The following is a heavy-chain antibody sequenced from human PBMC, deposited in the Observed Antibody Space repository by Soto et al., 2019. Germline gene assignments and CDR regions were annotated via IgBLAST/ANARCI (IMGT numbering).Heavy chain of an antibody. CDR1: GYSFTSYW. J-gene: IGHJ4*02. V-gene: IGHV5-10-1*01. D-gene: IGHD3-10*01. Sequence: EVQLVQSGAEVKKPGESLRISCKGSGYSFTSYWISWVRQMPGKGLEWMGRIDPSDSYTNYSPSFQGNVTISADKSIRTAYLQWSSLKASETAMYYCARIRVGFGELLTYWGQGTLVTVSS. CDR3: ARIRVGFGELLTY. CDR2: IDPSDSYT.